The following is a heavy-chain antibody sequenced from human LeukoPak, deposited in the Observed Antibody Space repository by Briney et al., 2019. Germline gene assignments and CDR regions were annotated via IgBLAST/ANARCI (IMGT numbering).Heavy chain of an antibody. J-gene: IGHJ1*01. CDR2: ISAYNGNT. D-gene: IGHD3-3*02. V-gene: IGHV1-18*01. Sequence: ASVKVSCKASGYTFTSYGINWVRQAPGQGLEWMGWISAYNGNTNYAQKLQGRVTMTTDTSTSTAYMELRSLRSDDTAVYYCATVSRRRLSFVPLQHWGQGTLVTVSS. CDR1: GYTFTSYG. CDR3: ATVSRRRLSFVPLQH.